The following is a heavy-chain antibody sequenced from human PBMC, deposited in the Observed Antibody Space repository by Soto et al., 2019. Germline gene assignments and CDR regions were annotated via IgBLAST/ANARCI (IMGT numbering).Heavy chain of an antibody. CDR3: AKDPDGSGPNFDC. D-gene: IGHD3-10*01. CDR2: ISGSGGTT. Sequence: EVQLLESGGGLVQPGGSLRLSCAASGFTFSSYAMNWVRQAPGKGLEWVSGISGSGGTTYYADSVKGRFTISRDNSKNTLYLQMNSLRDEDTAVYYCAKDPDGSGPNFDCWGQGTLVTVSS. J-gene: IGHJ4*02. CDR1: GFTFSSYA. V-gene: IGHV3-23*01.